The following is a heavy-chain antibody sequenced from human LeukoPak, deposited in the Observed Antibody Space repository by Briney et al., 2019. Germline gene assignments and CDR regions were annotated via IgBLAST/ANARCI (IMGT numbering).Heavy chain of an antibody. CDR1: GYTFTSYY. CDR2: ISTYNGNT. J-gene: IGHJ4*02. Sequence: GASVKVSCKASGYTFTSYYMHWVRQAPGQGLEWMGWISTYNGNTNYAQKLQGRVTMTTDTSTSTAYMELRSLRSDDTAVYYCARLGLFWSGYYFDYWGQGTLVTVSS. CDR3: ARLGLFWSGYYFDY. D-gene: IGHD3-3*01. V-gene: IGHV1-18*04.